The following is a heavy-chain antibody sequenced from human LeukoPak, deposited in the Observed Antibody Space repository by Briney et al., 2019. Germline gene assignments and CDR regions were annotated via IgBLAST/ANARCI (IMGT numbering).Heavy chain of an antibody. V-gene: IGHV3-11*04. CDR3: ARESVFQPAKAFYFDY. Sequence: GGSLRLSCAASGFTFSDYYMSWIRQAPGKGLEWVSYISSSGSTIYYADSVKGRFTISRDNAKNSLYLQMNSLRAEDTAVYYCARESVFQPAKAFYFDYWGQGTLVTVSS. D-gene: IGHD2-2*01. J-gene: IGHJ4*02. CDR1: GFTFSDYY. CDR2: ISSSGSTI.